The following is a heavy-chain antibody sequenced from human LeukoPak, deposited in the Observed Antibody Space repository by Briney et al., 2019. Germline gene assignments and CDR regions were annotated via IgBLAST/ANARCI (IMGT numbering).Heavy chain of an antibody. J-gene: IGHJ3*02. CDR3: ARGGTMIVVVIAAGAFDI. CDR1: GGSFSGYY. CDR2: INHSGST. V-gene: IGHV4-34*01. Sequence: PSGTLSLTCAVYGGSFSGYYWSWIRQPPGKGLEWIGEINHSGSTNYNPSLKSRVTISVDTSKNQFSLKLSSVTAADTAVYYCARGGTMIVVVIAAGAFDIWGQGTMVTVSS. D-gene: IGHD3-22*01.